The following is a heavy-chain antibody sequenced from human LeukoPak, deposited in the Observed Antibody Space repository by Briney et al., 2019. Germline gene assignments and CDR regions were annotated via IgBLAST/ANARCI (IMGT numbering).Heavy chain of an antibody. CDR1: GRSLRKYH. Sequence: SETLSLTCTVSGRSLRKYHSIWIPQPPGKGLVLLGYIYYSGTINYNPSLKSRVTISVDTSKNQLSLKLSSVTAADTAVYYCAGGSPKYGSSSSAFDIWGQGTMVTVSS. V-gene: IGHV4-59*01. CDR3: AGGSPKYGSSSSAFDI. J-gene: IGHJ3*02. CDR2: IYYSGTI. D-gene: IGHD6-13*01.